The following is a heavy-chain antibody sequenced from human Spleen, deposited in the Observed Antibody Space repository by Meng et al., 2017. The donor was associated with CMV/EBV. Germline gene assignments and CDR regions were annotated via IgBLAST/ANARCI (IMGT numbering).Heavy chain of an antibody. CDR3: VRDLSVVAGAIGAYDI. V-gene: IGHV4-59*01. D-gene: IGHD2-2*01. CDR1: GGSINSYY. Sequence: SETLSLTGTVSGGSINSYYGSWIRQPPGKGLEWIGYIYYSGTTNYNPSLRSRVTISVDTSKNQVSLRLSSVTAADTAFYYCVRDLSVVAGAIGAYDIWGQGTLVTVSS. CDR2: IYYSGTT. J-gene: IGHJ3*02.